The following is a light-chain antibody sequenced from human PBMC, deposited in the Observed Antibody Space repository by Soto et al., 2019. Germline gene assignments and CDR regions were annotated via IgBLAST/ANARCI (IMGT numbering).Light chain of an antibody. CDR2: EVS. CDR3: SSYTSSSTLVV. J-gene: IGLJ2*01. CDR1: SSDVGGYNY. V-gene: IGLV2-14*01. Sequence: QSALTQPASVSGSPGQSITISCTGTSSDVGGYNYVFWYQHHPGKAPKLIIYEVSNRPSGVSHRFSGSKSDNTASLTISGLQAEDEADYYCSSYTSSSTLVVFGGGTKLTVL.